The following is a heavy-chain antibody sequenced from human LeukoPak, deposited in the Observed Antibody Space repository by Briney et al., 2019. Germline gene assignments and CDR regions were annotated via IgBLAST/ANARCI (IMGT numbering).Heavy chain of an antibody. J-gene: IGHJ4*02. CDR3: ARESAAGRTPFDY. CDR2: ISSSSSTI. D-gene: IGHD6-13*01. V-gene: IGHV3-48*01. CDR1: GFTFSSYS. Sequence: GGSLRLSCAASGFTFSSYSMNWVRQAPGKGLEWVSYISSSSSTIYYADSVKGRFTISRDNAKNSLYLQMNGLRAEDTAVYYCARESAAGRTPFDYWGQGTLVTVSS.